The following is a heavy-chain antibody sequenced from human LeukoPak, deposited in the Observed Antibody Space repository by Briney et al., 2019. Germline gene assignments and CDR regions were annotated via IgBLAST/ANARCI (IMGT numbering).Heavy chain of an antibody. V-gene: IGHV1-2*06. J-gene: IGHJ4*02. CDR3: ARGADSSGISDFDY. CDR2: INPNSGGT. Sequence: ASVKVSCKASGYTFTGYYMHWVRQAPGQGLEWMGRINPNSGGTNYAQKFQGRVTMTRDTSISTAYMELCRLRSDDTAVYYCARGADSSGISDFDYWGQGTLVTVSS. CDR1: GYTFTGYY. D-gene: IGHD6-19*01.